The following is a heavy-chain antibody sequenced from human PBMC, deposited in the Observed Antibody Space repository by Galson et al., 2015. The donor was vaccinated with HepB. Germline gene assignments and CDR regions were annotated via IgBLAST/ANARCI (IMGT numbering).Heavy chain of an antibody. Sequence: SLRLSCAASGFTFSSYSMNWVRQAPGKGLEWVSSISSSSSYIYYADSVKGRFTISRDNAKNSLYLQMNSLRAEDTAVYYCARGSGYSYGYPPYWGQGTLVTVSS. CDR3: ARGSGYSYGYPPY. CDR1: GFTFSSYS. V-gene: IGHV3-21*01. J-gene: IGHJ4*02. CDR2: ISSSSSYI. D-gene: IGHD5-18*01.